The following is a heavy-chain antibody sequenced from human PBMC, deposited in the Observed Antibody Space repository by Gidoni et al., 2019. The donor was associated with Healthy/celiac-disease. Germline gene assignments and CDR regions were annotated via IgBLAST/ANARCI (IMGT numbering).Heavy chain of an antibody. Sequence: QVPLQESGPGLVTPSETLSLTCTVSGGSISSYSWSWIRQPPGKGLEWIGYIYYSRSTNYIPSLKSRVTISVDTSKNQFSLKLSSVTAADTAVYYCARRTLDFEEDYWCQGTLFTVSS. D-gene: IGHD6-6*01. V-gene: IGHV4-59*08. CDR1: GGSISSYS. J-gene: IGHJ4*02. CDR3: ARRTLDFEEDY. CDR2: IYYSRST.